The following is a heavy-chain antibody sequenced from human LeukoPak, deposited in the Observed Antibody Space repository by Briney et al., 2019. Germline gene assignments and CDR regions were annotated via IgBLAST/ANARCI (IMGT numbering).Heavy chain of an antibody. V-gene: IGHV1-69*05. Sequence: SVKVSCKASGGTFSSYAISWVRQATGQGLEWMGGIIPIFGTANYAQKFQGRVTITTDESTSTAYMELSSLRSEDTAVYYCAAYNWNGGGFVPFDIWGQGTMVTVSS. D-gene: IGHD1-1*01. CDR2: IIPIFGTA. CDR3: AAYNWNGGGFVPFDI. CDR1: GGTFSSYA. J-gene: IGHJ3*02.